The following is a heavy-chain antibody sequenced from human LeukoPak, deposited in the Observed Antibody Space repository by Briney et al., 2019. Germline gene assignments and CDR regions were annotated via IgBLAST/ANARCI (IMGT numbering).Heavy chain of an antibody. D-gene: IGHD2-21*01. CDR2: INWNGGST. V-gene: IGHV3-20*04. CDR1: GFTFSSYG. J-gene: IGHJ4*02. CDR3: ARVNVLVAEGFDY. Sequence: GGSLRLSCAASGFTFSSYGMSWVRQAPGKGLEWVSGINWNGGSTGYADSVKGRFTISRDNAKNSLYLQMNSLRAEDTALYYCARVNVLVAEGFDYWGQGTLVTVSS.